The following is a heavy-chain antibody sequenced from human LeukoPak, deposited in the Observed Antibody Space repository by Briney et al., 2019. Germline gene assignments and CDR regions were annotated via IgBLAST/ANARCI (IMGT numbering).Heavy chain of an antibody. CDR2: INPNSGGT. CDR3: AREFGHYDFWGGYQRDYFDY. CDR1: GYTFTGYY. Sequence: ASVKVSCKASGYTFTGYYMHWVRQAPGQGLEWMGWINPNSGGTNYAQKFQGRVTMTRDTSISTAYMELSRLRSDDTAVYYCAREFGHYDFWGGYQRDYFDYWGQGTLVTVSS. D-gene: IGHD3-3*01. J-gene: IGHJ4*02. V-gene: IGHV1-2*02.